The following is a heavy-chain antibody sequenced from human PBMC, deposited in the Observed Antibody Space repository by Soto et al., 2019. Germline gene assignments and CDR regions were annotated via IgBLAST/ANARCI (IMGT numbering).Heavy chain of an antibody. J-gene: IGHJ4*02. Sequence: GALRLSCAASGFTFSNSWMHWVRQVSGKGLEWVSRINADGTSTSYADSVKGRFTISRDNAKNTLYLHVNSLRAEDTAVYYCVKVLARGVGVPRFYFDSWGQGALVTVSS. CDR2: INADGTST. V-gene: IGHV3-74*01. CDR3: VKVLARGVGVPRFYFDS. CDR1: GFTFSNSW. D-gene: IGHD2-2*01.